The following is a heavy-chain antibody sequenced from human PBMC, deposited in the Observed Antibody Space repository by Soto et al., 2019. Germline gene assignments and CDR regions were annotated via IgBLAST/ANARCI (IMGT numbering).Heavy chain of an antibody. V-gene: IGHV3-21*01. CDR2: ISSSSYI. D-gene: IGHD1-26*01. J-gene: IGHJ6*02. CDR1: GFTFSSYS. Sequence: PGGSLRLSCAASGFTFSSYSMNWVRQAPGKGLEWVSSISSSSYIYYEDSVKGRFTISRDNAKNSLYLQMNSLRAEDTAVYYCARDQWGAIHYYYYGMDVWGQGTTVTVSS. CDR3: ARDQWGAIHYYYYGMDV.